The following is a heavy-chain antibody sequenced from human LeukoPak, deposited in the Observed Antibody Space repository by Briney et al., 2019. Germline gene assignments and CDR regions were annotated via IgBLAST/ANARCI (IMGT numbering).Heavy chain of an antibody. CDR2: ISAYSGNT. Sequence: ASVKVSCKASAYTFTNYGISWVRQAPGQGLEWMGWISAYSGNTNQAQKLQGRVTMTTDTSTRTAYMELRSLRSDDTAVYYCARDYYDSSGYYYVFAYWGQGTLVTVSS. D-gene: IGHD3-22*01. CDR3: ARDYYDSSGYYYVFAY. J-gene: IGHJ4*02. CDR1: AYTFTNYG. V-gene: IGHV1-18*01.